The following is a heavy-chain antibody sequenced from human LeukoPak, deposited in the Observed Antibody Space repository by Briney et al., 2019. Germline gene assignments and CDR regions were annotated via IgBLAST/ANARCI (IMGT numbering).Heavy chain of an antibody. CDR2: INHSGST. V-gene: IGHV4-34*01. CDR1: GGSFSGYY. CDR3: ARHGCSGGSCYSYYYYYYGMDV. J-gene: IGHJ6*02. D-gene: IGHD2-15*01. Sequence: SETLSLTCAVYGGSFSGYYWSWIRQPPGKGLEWIGEINHSGSTNYNPSLKSRVTISVDTSKNQFSLKLSSVTAADTAVYYCARHGCSGGSCYSYYYYYYGMDVWGQGTTVTVSS.